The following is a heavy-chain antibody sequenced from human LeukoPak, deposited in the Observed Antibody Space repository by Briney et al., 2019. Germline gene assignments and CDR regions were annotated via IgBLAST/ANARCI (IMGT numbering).Heavy chain of an antibody. J-gene: IGHJ4*02. D-gene: IGHD6-19*01. V-gene: IGHV3-30*18. Sequence: PGGSLRLSCAASGFTFSSYGMHWVRQAPGKGLEWVAVISYDGSNKYYADSVKGRFTISRDNSKNTLYLQMNSLRAEDTAVYYCAKGARDSSGWYLNYWGQGTLVTVSS. CDR2: ISYDGSNK. CDR1: GFTFSSYG. CDR3: AKGARDSSGWYLNY.